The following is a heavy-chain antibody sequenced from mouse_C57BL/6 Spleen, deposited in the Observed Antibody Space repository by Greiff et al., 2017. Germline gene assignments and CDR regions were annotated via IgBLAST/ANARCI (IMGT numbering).Heavy chain of an antibody. J-gene: IGHJ4*01. D-gene: IGHD2-4*01. V-gene: IGHV2-2*01. CDR2: IWSGGST. CDR1: GFSLTSYG. Sequence: QVHVKQSGPGLVQPSQSLSITCTVSGFSLTSYGVHWVRQSPGKGLEWLGVIWSGGSTDYNAAFISRLSISKDNSKSQVFFKMNSLQADDTAIYYCARGRGDDYDEDYYAMDYWGQGTSVTVSS. CDR3: ARGRGDDYDEDYYAMDY.